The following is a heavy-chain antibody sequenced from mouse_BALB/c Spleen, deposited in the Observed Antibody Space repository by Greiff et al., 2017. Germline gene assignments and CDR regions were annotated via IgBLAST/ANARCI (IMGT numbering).Heavy chain of an antibody. V-gene: IGHV5-15*02. CDR3: ARGKGAMDY. Sequence: EVQGVESGGGLVQPGGSRKLSCAASGFTFSDYGMAWVRQAPGKGPEWVAFISNLAYSIYYADTVTGRFTISRENAKNTLYLEMSSLRSEDTAMYYCARGKGAMDYWGQGTSVTVSS. CDR2: ISNLAYSI. J-gene: IGHJ4*01. CDR1: GFTFSDYG.